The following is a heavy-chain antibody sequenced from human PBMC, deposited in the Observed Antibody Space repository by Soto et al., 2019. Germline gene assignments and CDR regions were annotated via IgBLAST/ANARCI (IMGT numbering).Heavy chain of an antibody. Sequence: QLHLVQSGAVVKKPGASVTVSCSASGYPVTAYYMHWVRQAPGRGLEWMGGINPATGAAKYTQTFPGRVTMTRDTATSTGFMGLGGLTSEDTAVFYWARGGGVGVAGSAAFDMWGQGTLVTVSS. V-gene: IGHV1-2*02. J-gene: IGHJ3*02. CDR1: GYPVTAYY. CDR3: ARGGGVGVAGSAAFDM. CDR2: INPATGAA. D-gene: IGHD3-3*01.